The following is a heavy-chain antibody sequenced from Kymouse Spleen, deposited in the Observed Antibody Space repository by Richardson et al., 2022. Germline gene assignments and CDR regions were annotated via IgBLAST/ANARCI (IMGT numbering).Heavy chain of an antibody. CDR3: AKDIHYDILTGSLYGMDV. V-gene: IGHV3-9*01. Sequence: EVQLVESGGGLVQPGRSLRLSCAASGFTFDDYAMHWVRQAPGKGLEWVSGISWNSGSIGYADSVKGRFTISRDNAKNSLYLQMNSLRAEDTALYYCAKDIHYDILTGSLYGMDVWGQGTTVTVSS. CDR1: GFTFDDYA. D-gene: IGHD3-9*01. J-gene: IGHJ6*02. CDR2: ISWNSGSI.